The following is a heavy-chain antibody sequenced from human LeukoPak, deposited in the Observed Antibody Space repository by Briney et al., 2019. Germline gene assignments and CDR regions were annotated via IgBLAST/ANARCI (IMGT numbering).Heavy chain of an antibody. CDR3: ARGRRDGYNFYWYFDL. Sequence: SETLSLTCTVSGASISSDYWSWIRQTPGKALEYIGCIFPSGSSNYNPSLKSRAAILVDTSKSQFSLKVTSGTAADTAVYYCARGRRDGYNFYWYFDLWGRGTLVTVSS. J-gene: IGHJ2*01. CDR2: IFPSGSS. V-gene: IGHV4-4*09. CDR1: GASISSDY. D-gene: IGHD5-24*01.